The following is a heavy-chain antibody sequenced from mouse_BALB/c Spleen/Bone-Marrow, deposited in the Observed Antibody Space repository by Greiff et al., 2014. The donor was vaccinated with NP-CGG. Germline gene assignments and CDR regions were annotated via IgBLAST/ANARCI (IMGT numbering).Heavy chain of an antibody. V-gene: IGHV1-69*02. J-gene: IGHJ2*01. Sequence: LVESGAELVRPGASVKLSCKASGYTFTSYWINWVKQRPGQGLEWIGNIYPSNNYTNYNQKFKDKATLTVDKSSSTAYMQLSSATSGDSAVYYCTGGNYPYYFDYWGQGTTLTVSS. D-gene: IGHD2-1*01. CDR3: TGGNYPYYFDY. CDR1: GYTFTSYW. CDR2: IYPSNNYT.